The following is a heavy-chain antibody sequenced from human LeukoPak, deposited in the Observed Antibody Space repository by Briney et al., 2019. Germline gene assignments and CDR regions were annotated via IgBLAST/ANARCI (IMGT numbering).Heavy chain of an antibody. CDR2: IYYSGST. CDR1: GGSISSSSYY. V-gene: IGHV4-39*01. Sequence: SETLSLTCTVSGGSISSSSYYWGWIRQPPGKGLEWIGSIYYSGSTYYNPSLKSRVTISVDTSKNQFSLKLSSVTAADTAVDYCARHFDILTGLFAFDDAFDIWGQGTMVTVSS. D-gene: IGHD3-9*01. J-gene: IGHJ3*02. CDR3: ARHFDILTGLFAFDDAFDI.